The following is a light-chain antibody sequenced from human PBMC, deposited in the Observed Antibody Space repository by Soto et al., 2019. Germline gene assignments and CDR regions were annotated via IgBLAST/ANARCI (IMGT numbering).Light chain of an antibody. Sequence: QSVLTQPASVSGSPGQSITISCTGTSSDVGSYNLVSWYQQHPGKAPKLMIYEVSNRPSGVSNRFSGSKSGNTASLTISGLQAEDEGDYYCCSYAGSSTYVFGTGTKLTVL. J-gene: IGLJ1*01. V-gene: IGLV2-23*02. CDR2: EVS. CDR3: CSYAGSSTYV. CDR1: SSDVGSYNL.